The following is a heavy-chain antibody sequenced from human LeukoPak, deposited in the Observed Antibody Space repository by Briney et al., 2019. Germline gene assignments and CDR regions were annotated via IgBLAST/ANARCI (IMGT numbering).Heavy chain of an antibody. V-gene: IGHV4-39*01. Sequence: SETLSLTCTVSGASISSSSYYWGWIRQPPGKGLEWIGSIYYSGSTYYNPSLKRRATISGDTSKNQFSLKLSSVTAADTAVYYCARRPARAEYFHHWGQGTLVTVSS. CDR2: IYYSGST. CDR1: GASISSSSYY. J-gene: IGHJ1*01. CDR3: ARRPARAEYFHH.